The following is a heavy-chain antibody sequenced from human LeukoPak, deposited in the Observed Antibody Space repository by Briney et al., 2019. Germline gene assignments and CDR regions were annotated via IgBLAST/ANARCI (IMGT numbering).Heavy chain of an antibody. CDR2: IYPGDSDT. CDR3: ARLRGGSTDPYYFYYGMDV. CDR1: GYSFTSYW. V-gene: IGHV5-51*01. Sequence: GESLKISCKGSGYSFTSYWIGWVRQMPGKGLEWMGIIYPGDSDTRYSPSFQGQVTISADKSISTAYLRWSSLKASDTAMYYCARLRGGSTDPYYFYYGMDVRGQGTTVTVSS. D-gene: IGHD3-16*01. J-gene: IGHJ6*02.